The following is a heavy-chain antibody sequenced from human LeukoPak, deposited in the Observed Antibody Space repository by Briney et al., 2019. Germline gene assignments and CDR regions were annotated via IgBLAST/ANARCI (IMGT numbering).Heavy chain of an antibody. CDR3: ARGTNTYSSGWYSYFDY. CDR2: INHSGST. J-gene: IGHJ4*02. D-gene: IGHD6-19*01. Sequence: LETLSLTCAVYGGSFSGYYWSWIRQPPGKGLEWIGEINHSGSTNYNPSLKGRVTISVDTSKNQFSLKLSSVTAADTAVYYCARGTNTYSSGWYSYFDYWGQGTLVTVSS. V-gene: IGHV4-34*01. CDR1: GGSFSGYY.